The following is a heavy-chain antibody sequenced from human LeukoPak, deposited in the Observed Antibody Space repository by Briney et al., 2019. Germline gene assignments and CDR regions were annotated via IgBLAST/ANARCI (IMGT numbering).Heavy chain of an antibody. CDR2: INHSGST. D-gene: IGHD4-11*01. CDR1: GGSINNYY. CDR3: ARGMYSNYFDY. V-gene: IGHV4-34*01. J-gene: IGHJ4*02. Sequence: SETLSLTCTVSGGSINNYYWSWIRQPPGKGLEWIGEINHSGSTNYNPSLKSRVTISVDTSKNQFSLKLSSVTAADTAVYYCARGMYSNYFDYWGQGTLVTVSS.